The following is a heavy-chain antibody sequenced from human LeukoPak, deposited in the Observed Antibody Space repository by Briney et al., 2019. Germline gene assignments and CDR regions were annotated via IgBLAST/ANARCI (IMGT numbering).Heavy chain of an antibody. D-gene: IGHD3-10*01. CDR1: GFTFSSYA. Sequence: GGSLRLSCAASGFTFSSYAMSWVRQAPGKGLEWVSVIYSGGSTYYADSVKGRFTISRDNSKNTLYLQMNSLRAEDTAVYYCQGSGSYYKGGTFDYWGQGTLVTVSS. J-gene: IGHJ4*02. CDR3: QGSGSYYKGGTFDY. CDR2: IYSGGST. V-gene: IGHV3-66*01.